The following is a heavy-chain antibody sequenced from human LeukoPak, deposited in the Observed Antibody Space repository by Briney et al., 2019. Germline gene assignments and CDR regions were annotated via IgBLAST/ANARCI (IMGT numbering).Heavy chain of an antibody. V-gene: IGHV3-74*01. CDR1: GFTFSSYW. Sequence: HPGGSLRLSCAASGFTFSSYWMHWVRQAPGKGLVCVSRINSDGSSTYYADSVKGRFTISRDNSKNTLYLQMNSLRAEDTAVYYCAKFGDYDFWSGYSHPNGFDPWGQGTLVTVSS. J-gene: IGHJ5*02. CDR3: AKFGDYDFWSGYSHPNGFDP. D-gene: IGHD3-3*01. CDR2: INSDGSST.